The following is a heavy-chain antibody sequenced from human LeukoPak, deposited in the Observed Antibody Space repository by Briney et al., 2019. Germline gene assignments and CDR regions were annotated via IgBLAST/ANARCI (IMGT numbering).Heavy chain of an antibody. CDR3: AKRGETTVKEGFDY. Sequence: GPLRLSCAASGFTFSTYAMIWVRQAPGKGLEWVSATSGSGVSTYYADSVKGRFTISRDNSKNTLYLQMNSLRAEDTAVYYCAKRGETTVKEGFDYWGQGILVTVSS. J-gene: IGHJ4*02. D-gene: IGHD4-17*01. CDR1: GFTFSTYA. CDR2: TSGSGVST. V-gene: IGHV3-23*01.